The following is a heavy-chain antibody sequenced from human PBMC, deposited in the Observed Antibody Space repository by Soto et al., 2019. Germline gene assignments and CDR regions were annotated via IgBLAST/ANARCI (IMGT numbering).Heavy chain of an antibody. CDR3: ARQTTGTTNWFDP. Sequence: PSETLSLTCTVSGGSISSSSYYWGWIRQPPGKGLEWIGSIYYSGSTYYNPSLKSRVTISVDTSKNQFSLKLSSVTAADTAVYYCARQTTGTTNWFDPWGQGTLVNVSS. CDR1: GGSISSSSYY. D-gene: IGHD1-1*01. CDR2: IYYSGST. J-gene: IGHJ5*02. V-gene: IGHV4-39*01.